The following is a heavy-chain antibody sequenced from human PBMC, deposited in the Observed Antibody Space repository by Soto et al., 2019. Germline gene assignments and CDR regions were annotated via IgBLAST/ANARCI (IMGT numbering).Heavy chain of an antibody. CDR1: GGSISSSSYY. CDR2: IYYRGST. D-gene: IGHD6-19*01. J-gene: IGHJ4*02. V-gene: IGHV4-39*02. CDR3: ARAGSGWYNVVYYFDY. Sequence: SETLSLTCTVSGGSISSSSYYWGWIRQPPGKGLEWIGNIYYRGSTNYNPSLKSRVTMSVDTSNNQFSLKLTSVTAADTAVYYWARAGSGWYNVVYYFDYWGQGPLVTASS.